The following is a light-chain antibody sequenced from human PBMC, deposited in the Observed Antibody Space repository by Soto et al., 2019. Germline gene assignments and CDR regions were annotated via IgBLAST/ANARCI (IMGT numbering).Light chain of an antibody. CDR2: GNT. CDR1: SSNIGAGYD. V-gene: IGLV1-40*01. J-gene: IGLJ1*01. CDR3: QSYDSSLSGSSV. Sequence: QSVLTQPPSVSGAPGQRVTISCTGSSSNIGAGYDVHWYQQLPGTAPKLLIYGNTNRPSGVPDRFSGSRSGTSASLAITGLQAEDDGDYCCQSYDSSLSGSSVFGTGTKVTV.